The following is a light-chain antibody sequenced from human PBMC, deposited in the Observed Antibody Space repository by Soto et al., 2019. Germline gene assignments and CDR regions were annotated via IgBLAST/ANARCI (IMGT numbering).Light chain of an antibody. CDR2: HVS. Sequence: APTQPAPLSGSPGQSIPLSCPGNSSGVGGYNYVSWYQQHPAKVPKLMIYHVSNRPSGVSDRFSGSKSGNTASLTISGLQAEDEGDYYCYSYTTSSTYVFGTGTKVTVL. J-gene: IGLJ1*01. CDR3: YSYTTSSTYV. V-gene: IGLV2-14*01. CDR1: SSGVGGYNY.